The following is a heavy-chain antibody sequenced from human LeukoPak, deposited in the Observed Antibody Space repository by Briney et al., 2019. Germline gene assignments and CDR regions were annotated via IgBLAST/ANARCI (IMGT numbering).Heavy chain of an antibody. CDR2: ISYSGST. CDR3: AREKYYYDSSGYYYWYFDL. J-gene: IGHJ2*01. CDR1: GGSVSSGSYY. D-gene: IGHD3-22*01. V-gene: IGHV4-61*01. Sequence: SETLSLTCTVSGGSVSSGSYYWNWIRQPPGKGLEWIGYISYSGSTNYNPSLKSRVSISVDTSKNQFSLKLSSVTAADTAVYYCAREKYYYDSSGYYYWYFDLWGRGTLVTVSS.